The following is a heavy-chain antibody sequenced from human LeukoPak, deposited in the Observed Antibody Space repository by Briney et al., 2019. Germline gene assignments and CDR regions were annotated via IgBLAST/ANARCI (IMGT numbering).Heavy chain of an antibody. V-gene: IGHV4-59*08. CDR1: GGSIRSYY. CDR2: IHDSGST. CDR3: ARQYGSETLAYGY. Sequence: SETLSLTCTVSGGSIRSYYWTWIRQPPGKGLEWIGYIHDSGSTHYNPSLQSRVTISIDTSENQFSLKLTSVTAADTAVYYCARQYGSETLAYGYWGQGTLVTVSS. D-gene: IGHD3-10*01. J-gene: IGHJ4*02.